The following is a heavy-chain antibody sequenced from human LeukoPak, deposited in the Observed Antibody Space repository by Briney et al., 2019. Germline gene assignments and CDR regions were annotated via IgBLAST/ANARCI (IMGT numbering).Heavy chain of an antibody. Sequence: PGGSLRLSCAASGFTFSNAWMSWVRQAPGKGLEWVGRIKSKTDGGTTDYAAPVKGRFTISRDDSKNTLYLQMNSLRAEDTAVYYCARLEGRGDTAMEIYYWGQGTLVTVSS. V-gene: IGHV3-15*01. CDR3: ARLEGRGDTAMEIYY. CDR2: IKSKTDGGTT. CDR1: GFTFSNAW. J-gene: IGHJ4*02. D-gene: IGHD5-18*01.